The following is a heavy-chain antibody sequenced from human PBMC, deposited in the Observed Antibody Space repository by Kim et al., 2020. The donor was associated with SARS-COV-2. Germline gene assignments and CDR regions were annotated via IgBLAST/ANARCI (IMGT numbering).Heavy chain of an antibody. CDR2: INHSGST. CDR1: GGSFSDYY. D-gene: IGHD2-15*01. V-gene: IGHV4-34*01. Sequence: SETLSLTCAVFGGSFSDYYWSWIRQPPGEGLEWIGEINHSGSTNYNPSLKSRVTISVDTSKNQFSLRLSYVTAADTAVYYCARDGRHFDYWCRGTLVTVS. J-gene: IGHJ4*02. CDR3: ARDGRHFDY.